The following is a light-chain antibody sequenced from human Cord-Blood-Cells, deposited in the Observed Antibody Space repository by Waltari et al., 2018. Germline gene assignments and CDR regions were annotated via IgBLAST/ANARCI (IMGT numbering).Light chain of an antibody. Sequence: EIVLSQSPGTLSLSPGARATLSCRAGQRVSRGYLAWYQQKPGQAPRLIICGASSSATGIPDRYSGSGSGKEFTLTISRLEPEYVAVYYCHQCGSSPVTFDRGTKVGI. CDR2: GAS. V-gene: IGKV3-20*01. CDR3: HQCGSSPVT. J-gene: IGKJ1*01. CDR1: QRVSRGY.